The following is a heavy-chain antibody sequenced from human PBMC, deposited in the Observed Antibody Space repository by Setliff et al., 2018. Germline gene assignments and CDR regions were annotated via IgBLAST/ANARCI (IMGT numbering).Heavy chain of an antibody. CDR3: AREHGYSYGQTYYYYGMDV. CDR1: GYSISSDYY. Sequence: PSETLSLTCAVSGYSISSDYYWGWIRQPPGKGLEWIGSMYHSGSTYYNPSLKSRVTISVDTSKNQFSLKLSSVTAADTAVYYCAREHGYSYGQTYYYYGMDVWGQGTTVTVSS. CDR2: MYHSGST. D-gene: IGHD5-18*01. V-gene: IGHV4-38-2*02. J-gene: IGHJ6*02.